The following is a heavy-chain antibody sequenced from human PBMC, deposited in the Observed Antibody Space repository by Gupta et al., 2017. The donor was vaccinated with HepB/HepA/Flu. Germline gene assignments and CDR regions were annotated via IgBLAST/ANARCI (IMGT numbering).Heavy chain of an antibody. CDR3: AREADYSTLIALDV. Sequence: QVHLVESGGGVVQPGKSLRLSCAASGFRFGNFGMHWVRQVPGKGLEWVAFITYSGDDKNYADSVRGRFTDSRDDSKNTLYLQMNSLREEDTALYYCAREADYSTLIALDVWGQGTPVTVS. V-gene: IGHV3-33*05. J-gene: IGHJ6*02. D-gene: IGHD2/OR15-2a*01. CDR1: GFRFGNFG. CDR2: ITYSGDDK.